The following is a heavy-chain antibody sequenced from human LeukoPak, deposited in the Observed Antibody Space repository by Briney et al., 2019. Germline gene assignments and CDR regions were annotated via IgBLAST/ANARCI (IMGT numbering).Heavy chain of an antibody. CDR3: ARPDFDY. CDR1: GFTFSSYG. V-gene: IGHV3-33*01. J-gene: IGHJ4*02. Sequence: GGSLRLSCAASGFTFSSYGMHWVRQAPGKGLEWVAVIWYDGSNKYYADSVKGRFTISGDNSKNTLYLQMNSLRAEDTAEYYCARPDFDYWGQGTLVTVSS. CDR2: IWYDGSNK.